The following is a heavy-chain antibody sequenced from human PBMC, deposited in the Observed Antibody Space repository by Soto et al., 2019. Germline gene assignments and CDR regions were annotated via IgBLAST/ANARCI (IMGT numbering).Heavy chain of an antibody. CDR3: ARYILSTRWFDP. CDR1: GGSFSGYY. Sequence: PSETLSLTCAVYGGSFSGYYWSWIRQPPGKGLEWIGEINHSGSTNYNPSLKSRVTISVDTSKNQFSLKLSSVTAADTAVYYCARYILSTRWFDPWGQGTLVTVSS. D-gene: IGHD2-21*01. J-gene: IGHJ5*02. CDR2: INHSGST. V-gene: IGHV4-34*01.